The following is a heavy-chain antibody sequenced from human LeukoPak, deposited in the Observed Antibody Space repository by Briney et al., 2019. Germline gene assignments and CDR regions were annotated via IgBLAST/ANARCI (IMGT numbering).Heavy chain of an antibody. CDR2: IHFSGST. CDR3: ARSFYGGNSDY. J-gene: IGHJ4*02. D-gene: IGHD4-23*01. V-gene: IGHV4-59*01. CDR1: GGSISSYY. Sequence: KPSETLSLTCTVSGGSISSYYWSWIRQPPGKGLEWIGYIHFSGSTSYNPSLKSRVTISVDTSKNHFSLKLSSVTAADTAIYYCARSFYGGNSDYWGQGTLLTVSS.